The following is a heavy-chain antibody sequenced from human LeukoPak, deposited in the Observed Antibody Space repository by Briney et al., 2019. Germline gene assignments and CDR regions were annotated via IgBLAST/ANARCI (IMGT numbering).Heavy chain of an antibody. Sequence: PGGSLRLSCAASGFTFSNYAMSWVRQAPGKGLEWVSVISGITGSTYYADSVKGRFTISRDDSKNTLYLQMNSLRAEDTAVYYCARDRVATSRHFDYWGQGTLVTVSS. CDR2: ISGITGST. V-gene: IGHV3-23*01. D-gene: IGHD5-12*01. CDR1: GFTFSNYA. CDR3: ARDRVATSRHFDY. J-gene: IGHJ4*02.